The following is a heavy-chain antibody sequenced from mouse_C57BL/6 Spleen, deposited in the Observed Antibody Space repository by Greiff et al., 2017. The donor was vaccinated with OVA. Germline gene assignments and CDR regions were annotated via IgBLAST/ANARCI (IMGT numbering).Heavy chain of an antibody. CDR1: GYAFSSSW. Sequence: VKLMESGPELVKPGASVKISCKASGYAFSSSWMNWVKQRPGKGLEWIGRIYPGDGDTNYNGKFKGKATLTADKSSSTAYMQLSSLTSEDSAVYFCARADDGYYEWYFDVWGTGTTVTVSS. J-gene: IGHJ1*03. CDR2: IYPGDGDT. V-gene: IGHV1-82*01. D-gene: IGHD2-3*01. CDR3: ARADDGYYEWYFDV.